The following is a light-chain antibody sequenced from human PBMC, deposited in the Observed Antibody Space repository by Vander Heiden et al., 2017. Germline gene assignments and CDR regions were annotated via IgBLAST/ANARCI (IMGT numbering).Light chain of an antibody. CDR3: QVWDSSSDHRV. J-gene: IGLJ2*01. Sequence: SSALTPPRSASVDPGQAGRITCGGNNIGSKSVHWYQQKPGQPPVLVVYDDSDRPSGIPERFSRSNSGNTATLTISRVEAGDEADYYCQVWDSSSDHRVFGGGTKLTVL. CDR2: DDS. V-gene: IGLV3-21*02. CDR1: NIGSKS.